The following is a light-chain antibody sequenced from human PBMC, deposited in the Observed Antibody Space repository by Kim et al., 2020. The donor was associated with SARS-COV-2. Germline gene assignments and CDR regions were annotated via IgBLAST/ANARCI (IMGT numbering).Light chain of an antibody. CDR1: QSVISSY. CDR2: GAS. V-gene: IGKV3D-7*01. J-gene: IGKJ4*01. Sequence: PSLSPGERATPSCRASQSVISSYLSWYQQKPGQAPRLLIYGASTRATGIPARFSGSGSGTDFTLTISSLQPEDFAVYYCQQDSPPFGGGTKVDIK. CDR3: QQDSPP.